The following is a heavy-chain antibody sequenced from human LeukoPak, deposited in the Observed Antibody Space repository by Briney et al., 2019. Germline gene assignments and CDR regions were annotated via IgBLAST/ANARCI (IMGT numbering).Heavy chain of an antibody. Sequence: GGSLRLSCAVSGXTFSDPWMSWVRQTPGKGLEWVGRIKSKTDGGTTDYAAPVRGRFTISRDDSKNTVYLQMNSLKTEDTAVYYCASEDQGGFDYWGQGTLVTVSS. D-gene: IGHD1-26*01. V-gene: IGHV3-15*01. CDR2: IKSKTDGGTT. CDR1: GXTFSDPW. CDR3: ASEDQGGFDY. J-gene: IGHJ4*02.